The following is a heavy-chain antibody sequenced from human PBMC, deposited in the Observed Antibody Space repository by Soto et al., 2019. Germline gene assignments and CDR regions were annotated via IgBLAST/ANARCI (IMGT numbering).Heavy chain of an antibody. CDR1: GGSISSYY. V-gene: IGHV4-59*01. Sequence: QVQLQESGPGLVKPSETLSLTCTVSGGSISSYYWSWIRQPPGKGLEGIGYIYYSGSTNYNPSLKSRVTISVDTSKNQFSLKLSSVTAADTAVYYCARTLYSYGPRFDYWGQGTLVTVSS. CDR2: IYYSGST. CDR3: ARTLYSYGPRFDY. J-gene: IGHJ4*02. D-gene: IGHD5-18*01.